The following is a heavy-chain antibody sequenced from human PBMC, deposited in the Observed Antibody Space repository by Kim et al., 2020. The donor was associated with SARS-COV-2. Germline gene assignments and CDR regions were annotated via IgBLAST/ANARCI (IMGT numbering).Heavy chain of an antibody. CDR3: ARDGNSGYGSGDYYYGMDV. Sequence: GGSLRLSCAASGFTFSSYAMHWVRQAPGKGLEYVSAISSNGGSTYYANSVKGRFTISRDNSKNTLYLQMGSLRAEDMAVYYCARDGNSGYGSGDYYYGMDVWGQGTTVTVSS. V-gene: IGHV3-64*01. CDR1: GFTFSSYA. CDR2: ISSNGGST. D-gene: IGHD5-12*01. J-gene: IGHJ6*02.